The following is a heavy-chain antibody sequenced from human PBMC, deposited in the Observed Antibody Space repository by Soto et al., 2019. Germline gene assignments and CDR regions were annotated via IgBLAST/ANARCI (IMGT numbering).Heavy chain of an antibody. CDR3: TTDSQGGVVVVAATRADKRAPYYYGMDV. V-gene: IGHV3-15*07. J-gene: IGHJ6*02. CDR1: GFTFSNAW. D-gene: IGHD2-15*01. Sequence: GGSLRLSCAASGFTFSNAWMNWVRQAPGKGLEWVGRIKSKTDGGTTDYAAPVKGRFTISRDDSKNTLYLQMNSLKTEDTAVYYCTTDSQGGVVVVAATRADKRAPYYYGMDVWGQGTTVTVSS. CDR2: IKSKTDGGTT.